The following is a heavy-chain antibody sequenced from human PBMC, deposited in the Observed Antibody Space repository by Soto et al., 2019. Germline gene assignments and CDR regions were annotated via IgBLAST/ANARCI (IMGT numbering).Heavy chain of an antibody. CDR3: PRHADRGQLVTAFDY. V-gene: IGHV4-39*01. CDR2: IFYSWST. CDR1: GVSISIGTYY. J-gene: IGHJ4*02. Sequence: ETLSFTCPVSGVSISIGTYYWGWIRQPPGEGLEWIGSIFYSWSTYYNPSLKSRVTISVETSKNQFSMTLSPVTAADTAVYYCPRHADRGQLVTAFDYWGQGTMVT. D-gene: IGHD6-6*01.